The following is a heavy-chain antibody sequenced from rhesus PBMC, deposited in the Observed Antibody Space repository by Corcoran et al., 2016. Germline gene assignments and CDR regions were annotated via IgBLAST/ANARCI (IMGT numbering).Heavy chain of an antibody. J-gene: IGHJ4*01. D-gene: IGHD6-13*01. CDR3: SRGSWSYFDY. CDR2: IRKKASGGKA. V-gene: IGHV3S22*01. Sequence: EVQLVESGGGLVQLGGSLRLSCAASGFTFSDYYLIWVRQAQGKGPEGVGFIRKKASGGKAEYAASVKGRFTISRDDSKSIASLQMNSLKTEDTAVYYCSRGSWSYFDYWGQGVLVTVSS. CDR1: GFTFSDYY.